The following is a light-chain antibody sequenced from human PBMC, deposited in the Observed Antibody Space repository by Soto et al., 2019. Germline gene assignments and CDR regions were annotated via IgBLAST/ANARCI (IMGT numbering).Light chain of an antibody. V-gene: IGKV3D-15*01. CDR1: QRISNSY. J-gene: IGKJ1*01. Sequence: EIFSLSISASQRISNSYLAWYQQRPGQAPRLLIFDASNRATGIPSRFSGSGSGTEFTLTISCLQSDDSADEICQQYSNSSRTVGQGTKLDI. CDR2: DAS. CDR3: QQYSNSSRT.